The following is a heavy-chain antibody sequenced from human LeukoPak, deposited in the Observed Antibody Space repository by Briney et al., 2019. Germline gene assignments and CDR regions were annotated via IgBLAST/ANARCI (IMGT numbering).Heavy chain of an antibody. CDR3: ARDGYYFDSSGYYF. CDR2: IYTSGNT. J-gene: IGHJ4*02. D-gene: IGHD3-22*01. V-gene: IGHV4-61*09. Sequence: SETLSLTCTVSGGSVSSNIYYWNWIRQPAGKGLEWIGHIYTSGNTNYNPSLKSRVTMSVDTSKNQSSLKLRSVTAADTAVYYCARDGYYFDSSGYYFWGQGTLVTVSS. CDR1: GGSVSSNIYY.